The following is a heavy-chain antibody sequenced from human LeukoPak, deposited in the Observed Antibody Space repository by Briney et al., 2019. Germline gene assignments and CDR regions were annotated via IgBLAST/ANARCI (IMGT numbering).Heavy chain of an antibody. J-gene: IGHJ4*02. V-gene: IGHV3-7*01. CDR2: IKQDGSEK. D-gene: IGHD1-26*01. CDR1: GFTFSSYW. Sequence: GGSLRLSCAASGFTFSSYWMTWVRQAPGKGLEWVANIKQDGSEKYYMDSVMGRFTISRDNAKNSLYLQMNSLRDEDTAVYYCASSGSYRFDYWGQGTLVTVSS. CDR3: ASSGSYRFDY.